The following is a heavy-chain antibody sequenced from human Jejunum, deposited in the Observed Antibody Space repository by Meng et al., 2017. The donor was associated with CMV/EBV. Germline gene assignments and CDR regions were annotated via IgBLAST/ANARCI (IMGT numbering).Heavy chain of an antibody. CDR1: GFTFSNFG. Sequence: SGFTFSNFGMHWIRQAPGKGLEWMAIIWYDGSNQYYAASVKGRFTISRDNSKNMVFLQMNSLRDDDTAVYYCAKDRGGVSYGMDVWGQGTSVTVSS. J-gene: IGHJ6*02. CDR3: AKDRGGVSYGMDV. V-gene: IGHV3-33*06. D-gene: IGHD6-6*01. CDR2: IWYDGSNQ.